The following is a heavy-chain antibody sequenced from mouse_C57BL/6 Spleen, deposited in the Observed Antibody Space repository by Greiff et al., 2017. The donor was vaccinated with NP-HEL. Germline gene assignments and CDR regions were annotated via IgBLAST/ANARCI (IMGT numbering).Heavy chain of an antibody. CDR3: ARGPFDY. CDR2: INPGSGGT. Sequence: VKLMESGAELVRPGTSVKVSCKASGYAFTNYLIEWVKQRPGQGLEWIGVINPGSGGTNYNEKFKGKATLTADKSSSTAYMQLSSLTSEDSAVYFCARGPFDYWGQGTTLTVSS. J-gene: IGHJ2*01. CDR1: GYAFTNYL. V-gene: IGHV1-54*01.